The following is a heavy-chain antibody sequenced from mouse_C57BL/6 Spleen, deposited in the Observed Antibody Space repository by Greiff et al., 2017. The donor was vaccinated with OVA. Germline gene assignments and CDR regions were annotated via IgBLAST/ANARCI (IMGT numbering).Heavy chain of an antibody. CDR1: GYTFTSYW. J-gene: IGHJ4*01. CDR2: IYPGSGST. V-gene: IGHV1-55*01. Sequence: QVQLKQPGAELVKPGASAKMSCKASGYTFTSYWITWVKQRPGQGLEWIGDIYPGSGSTNYNEKFKSKATLTVDTSSSTAYMQLSSLTSEDSAVYYCARDGGMTTVVATSDYYAMDYWGQGTSVTVSS. CDR3: ARDGGMTTVVATSDYYAMDY. D-gene: IGHD1-1*01.